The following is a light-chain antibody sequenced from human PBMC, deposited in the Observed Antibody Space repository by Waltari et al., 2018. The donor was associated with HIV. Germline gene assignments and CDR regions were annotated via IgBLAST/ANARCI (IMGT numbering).Light chain of an antibody. CDR2: GAS. V-gene: IGKV3-20*01. CDR1: QSVSSSY. J-gene: IGKJ1*01. CDR3: QQYGSSPRT. Sequence: VLTQSPGTLSLSPGERATLSCRASQSVSSSYLAWYQQKPGQAPRLLIYGASSRATGIPDRFSGSGSGTDFTLTISRLEPEDFAVYYCQQYGSSPRTFGQGTKVEIK.